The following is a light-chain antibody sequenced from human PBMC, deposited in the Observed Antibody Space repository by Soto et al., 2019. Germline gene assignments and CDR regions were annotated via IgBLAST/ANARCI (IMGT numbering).Light chain of an antibody. J-gene: IGKJ2*02. CDR2: KAS. V-gene: IGKV1-5*03. CDR3: QQYRSAST. CDR1: QSGNW. Sequence: DIQMTQSPSTLSAFVGDRVTITCRASQSGNWLAWYQQKPGKAPRLLISKASTLESGVPSRFSGSGSGTEFTLSISSLQPEDFATYYCQQYRSASTFGQGTKLEIK.